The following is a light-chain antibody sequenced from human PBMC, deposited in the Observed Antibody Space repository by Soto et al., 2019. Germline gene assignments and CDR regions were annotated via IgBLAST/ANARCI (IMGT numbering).Light chain of an antibody. CDR2: DVS. CDR3: QQYNTFWT. V-gene: IGKV1-5*01. Sequence: DIQMTQSPSTLSASVGYRVTITGRASQSISSWLAWYQQKPGKAPKLLIYDVSSLESGVPSRFSGSGSGTEFTLTISSLQPDDFAIYCCQQYNTFWTFGQGTKVDIK. J-gene: IGKJ1*01. CDR1: QSISSW.